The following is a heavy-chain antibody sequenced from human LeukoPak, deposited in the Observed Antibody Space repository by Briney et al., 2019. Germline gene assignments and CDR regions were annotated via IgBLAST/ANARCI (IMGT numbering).Heavy chain of an antibody. V-gene: IGHV1-69*04. D-gene: IGHD2-21*02. Sequence: GASVKVSCKASGGTFSSYAISWVRQAPGQGLEWMGRIIPILGIANYAQKFQGRVTITADKSTSTAYMELSSLGSEDTAVYYCARDQDCGGDCYIADYWGQGTLVTVSS. J-gene: IGHJ4*02. CDR2: IIPILGIA. CDR3: ARDQDCGGDCYIADY. CDR1: GGTFSSYA.